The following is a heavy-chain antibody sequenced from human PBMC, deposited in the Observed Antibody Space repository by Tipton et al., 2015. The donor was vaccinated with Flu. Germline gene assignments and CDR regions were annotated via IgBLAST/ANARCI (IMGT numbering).Heavy chain of an antibody. J-gene: IGHJ5*02. CDR2: IYTDWSA. V-gene: IGHV4-61*02. CDR1: GDSISSGRYY. Sequence: TLSLTCTVSGDSISSGRYYWSWIRQPAGKGPEWIGRIYTDWSANYNPSLKSRVTISVDTSKNQFSLNMKSVTAADTAVYYCARRDYSNYVSEPKSWFDLWGQGTQVIVSS. D-gene: IGHD4-11*01. CDR3: ARRDYSNYVSEPKSWFDL.